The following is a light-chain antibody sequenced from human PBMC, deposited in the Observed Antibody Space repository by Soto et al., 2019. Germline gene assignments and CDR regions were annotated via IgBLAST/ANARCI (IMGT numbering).Light chain of an antibody. CDR3: QQYGSPPQT. CDR2: GAS. J-gene: IGKJ5*01. CDR1: QSVSNNY. Sequence: IVLTHAPGTLSLSPGEIATLSFRASQSVSNNYLAWYQQKPGQAPRLLIYGASNRATGIPDRFSGSGSGTDFTLTISRLEPEDFAVYYCQQYGSPPQTFGQGTRLEIK. V-gene: IGKV3-20*01.